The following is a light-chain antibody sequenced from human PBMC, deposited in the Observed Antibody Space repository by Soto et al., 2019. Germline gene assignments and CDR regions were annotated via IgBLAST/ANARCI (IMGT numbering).Light chain of an antibody. V-gene: IGLV1-40*01. CDR2: DNT. CDR3: SSYTSSSTLV. J-gene: IGLJ1*01. CDR1: SSDIGAGYR. Sequence: QPVLTQPPSVSGAPGERVTISCTGSSSDIGAGYRVRWYQQVPGTAPKLLIYDNTNRPSGVSVRFSGSKSGTSASLAISGLQAEDEADYYCSSYTSSSTLVFGTGTKLTVL.